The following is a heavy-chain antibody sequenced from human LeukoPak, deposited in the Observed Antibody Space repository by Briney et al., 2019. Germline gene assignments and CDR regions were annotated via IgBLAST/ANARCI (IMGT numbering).Heavy chain of an antibody. Sequence: GGSLRLSCAASGFTFSSYAMHWGRQAPGKGLEWVAVISYDGSNKYYADSVKGRFTISRDNSKNTLYLQMNSLRAEDTAVYYCARVGPTNDFDYWGQGTLVTVSS. CDR2: ISYDGSNK. J-gene: IGHJ4*02. V-gene: IGHV3-30-3*01. CDR1: GFTFSSYA. CDR3: ARVGPTNDFDY. D-gene: IGHD2-8*01.